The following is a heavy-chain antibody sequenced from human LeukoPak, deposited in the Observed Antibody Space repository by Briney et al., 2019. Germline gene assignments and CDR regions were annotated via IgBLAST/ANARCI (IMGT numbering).Heavy chain of an antibody. CDR2: ISSSSSTI. CDR1: GFTFSSYS. CDR3: ARWGDVAAAGTVDY. V-gene: IGHV3-48*04. Sequence: PGGSLRLSCAASGFTFSSYSMNWVRQAPGKGLEWVSYISSSSSTIYYADSVKGRFTISRDNAKNSLYLQMNSLRAEDTAVYYCARWGDVAAAGTVDYWGQGTLVTVSS. D-gene: IGHD6-13*01. J-gene: IGHJ4*02.